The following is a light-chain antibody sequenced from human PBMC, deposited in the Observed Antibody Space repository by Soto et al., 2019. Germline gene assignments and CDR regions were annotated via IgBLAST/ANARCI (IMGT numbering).Light chain of an antibody. Sequence: EIVMTQSPATLSVSPGDRATLSCRASQSVSSNLAWYQQKPGQAPRLLIYDASNRATGIPARFSGSGSGTEFTLTISSLQSEDIALYYCQQYNDWPPITFGQGTRLEIK. J-gene: IGKJ5*01. CDR1: QSVSSN. CDR3: QQYNDWPPIT. CDR2: DAS. V-gene: IGKV3D-15*01.